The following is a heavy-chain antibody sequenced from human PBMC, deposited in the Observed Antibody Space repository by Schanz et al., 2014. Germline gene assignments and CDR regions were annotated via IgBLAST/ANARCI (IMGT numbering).Heavy chain of an antibody. CDR2: IKQDGSAK. CDR1: GFTFSRYW. V-gene: IGHV3-7*01. J-gene: IGHJ4*02. D-gene: IGHD4-17*01. Sequence: EVQLVESGGGLVQPGGSLRLCCVASGFTFSRYWMTWVRQAPGKGLEWVANIKQDGSAKNYVDSVKGRFTISRDNPKNSLCLQMNGLRAEDTALYYCARVLGGDEGLDQWGQGTLVTVSS. CDR3: ARVLGGDEGLDQ.